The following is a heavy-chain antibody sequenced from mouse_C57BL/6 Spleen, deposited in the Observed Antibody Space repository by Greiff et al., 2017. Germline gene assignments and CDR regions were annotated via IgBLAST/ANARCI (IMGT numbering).Heavy chain of an antibody. CDR2: INPNNGGT. CDR1: GYTFTDYN. Sequence: VQLQQSGPELVKPGASVKIPCKASGYTFTDYNMDWVKQSHGKSLEWIGDINPNNGGTIYNQKFKGKATLTVDKSSSTAYMELRSLTSEDTAVYYCARINPFYGYYFDYWGQGTTLTVSS. J-gene: IGHJ2*01. V-gene: IGHV1-18*01. CDR3: ARINPFYGYYFDY. D-gene: IGHD1-2*01.